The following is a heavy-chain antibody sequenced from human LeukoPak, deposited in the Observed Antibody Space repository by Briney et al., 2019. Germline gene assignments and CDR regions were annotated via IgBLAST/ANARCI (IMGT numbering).Heavy chain of an antibody. D-gene: IGHD6-13*01. CDR1: GGSIGSYY. Sequence: SETLSLTCTVSGGSIGSYYWTWIRQPPGEGLEWIGNIFHGVTTFYNPSLMNRVAISVDTSKNQFSLKLTSVTAADTAVYYCARDATIAAPLMSWGQGTLVIVSS. V-gene: IGHV4-59*12. CDR2: IFHGVTT. CDR3: ARDATIAAPLMS. J-gene: IGHJ4*02.